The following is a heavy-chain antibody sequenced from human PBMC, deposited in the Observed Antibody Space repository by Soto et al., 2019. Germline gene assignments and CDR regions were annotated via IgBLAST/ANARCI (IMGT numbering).Heavy chain of an antibody. CDR3: AQVRGVVALDGYFDC. V-gene: IGHV3-23*01. D-gene: IGHD2-15*01. CDR1: GFTFSSYA. CDR2: ISGSGGST. J-gene: IGHJ4*02. Sequence: EVQLLESGGGLVQPGGSLRLACVASGFTFSSYAMTWVRQAPGKWLEWVSGISGSGGSTYYADSVKGRFTISRDNSKNTLYLQMNSLRAEDTAVYFCAQVRGVVALDGYFDCWGQGTLVTVSS.